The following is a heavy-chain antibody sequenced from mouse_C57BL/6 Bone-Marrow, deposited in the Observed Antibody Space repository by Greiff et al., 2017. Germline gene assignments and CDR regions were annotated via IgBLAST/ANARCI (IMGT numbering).Heavy chain of an antibody. CDR2: IYPRDGST. D-gene: IGHD1-1*01. CDR3: ARDYGSSYWYFDV. J-gene: IGHJ1*03. CDR1: GYTFTSYD. V-gene: IGHV1-85*01. Sequence: LLESGPELVKPGASVKLSCKASGYTFTSYDINWVKQRPGQGLEWIGWIYPRDGSTKYNDKFKGKATLTVDTSSSTAYMELHSLTSEDSAVYFCARDYGSSYWYFDVWGTGTTVTVSS.